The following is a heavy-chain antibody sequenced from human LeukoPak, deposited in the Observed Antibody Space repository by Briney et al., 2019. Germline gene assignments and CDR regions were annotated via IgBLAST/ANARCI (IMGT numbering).Heavy chain of an antibody. J-gene: IGHJ4*02. Sequence: GASVKVSCKASGYIFTSYDINWVRQATGQGLEWMGWMNPNSGNTGYAQKFQGRVTMTRNTSISTAYMELSSLRSEDTAVYYCARELSRDTVVTPSYWGQGTLVTVSS. D-gene: IGHD4-23*01. CDR1: GYIFTSYD. V-gene: IGHV1-8*01. CDR2: MNPNSGNT. CDR3: ARELSRDTVVTPSY.